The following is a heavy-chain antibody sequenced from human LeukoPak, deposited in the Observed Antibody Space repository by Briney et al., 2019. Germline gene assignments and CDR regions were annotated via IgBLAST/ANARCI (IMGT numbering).Heavy chain of an antibody. CDR3: AKDPATYYDSSGYAHFDY. J-gene: IGHJ4*02. CDR1: GFTFSSYA. Sequence: GGSLRLSCAASGFTFSSYAMSWVRQAPGKGLEWVSAISGSGGSTYYADSVKGRFTISRDNSKNTLYLQMNSLRAEDTAVYYCAKDPATYYDSSGYAHFDYWGRGTLVTVSS. V-gene: IGHV3-23*01. D-gene: IGHD3-22*01. CDR2: ISGSGGST.